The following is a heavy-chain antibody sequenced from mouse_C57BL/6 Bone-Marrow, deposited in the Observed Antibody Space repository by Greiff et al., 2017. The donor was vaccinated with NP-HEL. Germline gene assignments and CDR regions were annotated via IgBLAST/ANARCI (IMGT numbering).Heavy chain of an antibody. CDR1: GFTFSDYG. Sequence: EVKLVESGGGLVKPGGSLKLSCAASGFTFSDYGMHWVRQAPEKGLEWVAYISSGSSTIYYADTVKGRFTISRDNAKNTLFLQMTSLRSEDTAMYYCARYSNFYYAMDYWGQGTSVTVSS. V-gene: IGHV5-17*01. CDR2: ISSGSSTI. CDR3: ARYSNFYYAMDY. J-gene: IGHJ4*01. D-gene: IGHD2-5*01.